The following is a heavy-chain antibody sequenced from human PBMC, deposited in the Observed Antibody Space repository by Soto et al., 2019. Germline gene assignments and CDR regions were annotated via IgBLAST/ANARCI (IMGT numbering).Heavy chain of an antibody. CDR2: ISSSGSTI. CDR1: GFTFSDYY. J-gene: IGHJ3*02. V-gene: IGHV3-11*01. Sequence: PGGSLRLSCAASGFTFSDYYMSWIRQAPGKGLEWVSYISSSGSTIYYADSVKGRFTISRDNAKNSLYLQMNSLRAEDTAVYYCARRYDSAPGDAFDIWGQGTMVTVSS. D-gene: IGHD3-22*01. CDR3: ARRYDSAPGDAFDI.